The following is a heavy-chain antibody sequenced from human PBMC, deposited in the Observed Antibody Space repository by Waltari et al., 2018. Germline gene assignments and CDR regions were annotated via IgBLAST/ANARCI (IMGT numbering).Heavy chain of an antibody. V-gene: IGHV4-61*02. CDR1: GASVSIGGSP. J-gene: IGHJ4*02. Sequence: QVQLQESGPGLVKPSQTLPLICTVPGASVSIGGSPWSWTRQPAGKGLGWIGLVYTSGSTKYHPSLKSRVTISVDTSKNQFSLKLSSVTAADTAIYYCARGRGDGANFFFDYWGQGTLVTGSS. CDR2: VYTSGST. D-gene: IGHD3-3*01. CDR3: ARGRGDGANFFFDY.